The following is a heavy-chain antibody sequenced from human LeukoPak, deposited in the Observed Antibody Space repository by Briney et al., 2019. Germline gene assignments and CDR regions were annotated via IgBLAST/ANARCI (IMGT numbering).Heavy chain of an antibody. CDR2: IFYSGST. D-gene: IGHD2-2*01. CDR3: ARYCSSTSCYFPYYYYGMDV. CDR1: GGSISSGGYY. V-gene: IGHV4-31*03. J-gene: IGHJ6*02. Sequence: SQTLSLTCTVSGGSISSGGYYCSWIRQHPGKGLEWLGYIFYSGSTYYNPSLKSRVTISVDTSKNQFSLKLSSVTAADTAVYYCARYCSSTSCYFPYYYYGMDVWGQGTTVTVSS.